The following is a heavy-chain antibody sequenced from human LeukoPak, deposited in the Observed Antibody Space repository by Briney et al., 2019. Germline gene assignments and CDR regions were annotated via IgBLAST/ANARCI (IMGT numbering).Heavy chain of an antibody. J-gene: IGHJ4*02. CDR3: ARGGIAVAGTDLNFDY. Sequence: SVKVSCKASGGTFSSYAISWVRQAPGQGLEWMGGIIPIFGTANYAQKFQGRVTITADESTSTAYMELSSLRSENTAVYYCARGGIAVAGTDLNFDYWGQGTLVTVSS. CDR2: IIPIFGTA. CDR1: GGTFSSYA. D-gene: IGHD6-19*01. V-gene: IGHV1-69*13.